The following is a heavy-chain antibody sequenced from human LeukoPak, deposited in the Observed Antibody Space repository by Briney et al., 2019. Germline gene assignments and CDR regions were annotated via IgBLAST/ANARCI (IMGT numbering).Heavy chain of an antibody. Sequence: GASVKVSCKASGYTFTSYGISWVRQAPGQGLEWMGWISAYNGNTNYAQKLQGRVTMTTDTSTSTAYMELRSLRSDDTAVYYCAKDQPYYYDSSGYLPPLYYWGQGTLVTVSS. D-gene: IGHD3-22*01. J-gene: IGHJ4*02. CDR2: ISAYNGNT. CDR3: AKDQPYYYDSSGYLPPLYY. CDR1: GYTFTSYG. V-gene: IGHV1-18*01.